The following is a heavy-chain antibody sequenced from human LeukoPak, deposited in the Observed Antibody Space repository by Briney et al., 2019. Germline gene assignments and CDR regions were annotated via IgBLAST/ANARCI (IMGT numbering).Heavy chain of an antibody. V-gene: IGHV3-30*02. CDR3: ARSIWFGELLEDY. J-gene: IGHJ4*02. Sequence: GGSLRLSCAAYGFTFSNYGMHWVRQAPGKGLEWVAFIRYDGGNKYYADSVKGRFTISRDNSKNTLYLQMNSLRAEDTAVYYCARSIWFGELLEDYWGQGTLVTVSS. CDR1: GFTFSNYG. D-gene: IGHD3-10*01. CDR2: IRYDGGNK.